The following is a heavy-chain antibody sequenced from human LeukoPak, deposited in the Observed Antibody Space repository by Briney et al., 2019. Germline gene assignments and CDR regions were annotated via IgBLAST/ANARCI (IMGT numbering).Heavy chain of an antibody. CDR1: GFTFSSYA. CDR2: ISGSGGST. J-gene: IGHJ2*01. CDR3: AKMGDYGFVWYFDL. V-gene: IGHV3-23*01. Sequence: GGSLRLSCAASGFTFSSYAMSWVRQAPGKGLEWVSAISGSGGSTYYADSVKGRFTISRENSKNTLDLQMNSLRAEDKAVYYCAKMGDYGFVWYFDLWGRGTLVTVSS. D-gene: IGHD4-17*01.